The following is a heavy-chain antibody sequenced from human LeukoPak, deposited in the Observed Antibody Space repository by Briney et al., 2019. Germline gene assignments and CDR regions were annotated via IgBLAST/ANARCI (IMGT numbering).Heavy chain of an antibody. CDR2: ISSSGSTI. V-gene: IGHV3-48*03. Sequence: QPGGSLRLSCAVSGFCFSSYEMNWVRQAPGKGREWVSYISSSGSTIYYASSVKGRFTISRDNAKNSLDLQMNRLRAEHTAVYYCASLTWSYRYNWFDPWGQGTLSTVSS. D-gene: IGHD3-16*02. J-gene: IGHJ5*02. CDR3: ASLTWSYRYNWFDP. CDR1: GFCFSSYE.